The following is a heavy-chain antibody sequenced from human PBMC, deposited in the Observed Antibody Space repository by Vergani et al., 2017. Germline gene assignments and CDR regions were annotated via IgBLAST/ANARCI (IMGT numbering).Heavy chain of an antibody. J-gene: IGHJ4*02. CDR3: ARDSGEYCSSTSCFMEDY. Sequence: QVQLQESGPGLVKPSQTLSLTCTVSGGSISSGDYYWSWIRQPPGKGLEWIGYIYYSGSTYYNPSLKSRVTISVDTSKNQFSLKLSSVTAEDTAVYYCARDSGEYCSSTSCFMEDYWGQGTLVTVSS. V-gene: IGHV4-30-4*08. CDR2: IYYSGST. CDR1: GGSISSGDYY. D-gene: IGHD2-2*01.